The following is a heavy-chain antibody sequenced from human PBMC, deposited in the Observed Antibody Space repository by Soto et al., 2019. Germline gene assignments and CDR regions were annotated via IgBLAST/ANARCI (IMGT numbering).Heavy chain of an antibody. D-gene: IGHD2-2*01. CDR2: IGGTGNTT. CDR3: ARIRQLLFVS. J-gene: IGHJ4*02. CDR1: GFTFRVYA. Sequence: VHLSESGGALVQPGGSLRLSCAACGFTFRVYAMSWIRQAPGGGLEWVSAIGGTGNTTYYADSVKGRFTIARDNSRDTLYLQMTSLRVEDTAVYYCARIRQLLFVSWGQGTLVSVSS. V-gene: IGHV3-23*01.